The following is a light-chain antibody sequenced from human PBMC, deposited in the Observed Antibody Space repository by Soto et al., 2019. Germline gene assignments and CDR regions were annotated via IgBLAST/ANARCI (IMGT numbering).Light chain of an antibody. CDR2: DTS. Sequence: EIVVTQSPATLPVSPGERVTLSCRASQSVSSSLAWYQQRPGQAPRLLIYDTSTRAAGISARFGGSGSGTEFSLPISSMQSEDFAVYYCQQYIDWPPGTFGQGTAVEIK. V-gene: IGKV3-15*01. J-gene: IGKJ1*01. CDR3: QQYIDWPPGT. CDR1: QSVSSS.